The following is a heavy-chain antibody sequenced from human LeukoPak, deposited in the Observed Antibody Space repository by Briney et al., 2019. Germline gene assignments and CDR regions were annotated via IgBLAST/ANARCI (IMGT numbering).Heavy chain of an antibody. J-gene: IGHJ4*02. D-gene: IGHD3-22*01. CDR2: ISSSSSTI. CDR3: VRSYYYDSSGYYDFDY. Sequence: GGSLRLSCAASGFTFSSYSMNWVRQAPGKGLEWVSYISSSSSTIYYADSVKGRFTISRDNAKNSLYLQMNSLRAEDTAVYYCVRSYYYDSSGYYDFDYWGQGTLVTVSS. V-gene: IGHV3-48*01. CDR1: GFTFSSYS.